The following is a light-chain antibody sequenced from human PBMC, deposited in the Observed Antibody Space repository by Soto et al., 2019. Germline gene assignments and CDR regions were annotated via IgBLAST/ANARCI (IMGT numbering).Light chain of an antibody. CDR3: KQYGRSLMNT. J-gene: IGKJ2*01. CDR2: GAS. V-gene: IGKV3-20*01. Sequence: EIVLTQSPGTLSLSPGEGATLSCRASQSVSSSYLAWYQQKPGQAPRLLIFGASSRATGIPDRFSGSGSGTDFTLTISRLEPEDFAVYYCKQYGRSLMNTFGQGTKLEIK. CDR1: QSVSSSY.